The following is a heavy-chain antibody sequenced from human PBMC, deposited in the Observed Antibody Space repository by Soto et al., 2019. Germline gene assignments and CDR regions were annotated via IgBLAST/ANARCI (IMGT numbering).Heavy chain of an antibody. J-gene: IGHJ4*02. Sequence: QVQLRESGPGLVRPSQTLSLTCTVSGGSISSGSYSWSWIRQHPGKGLEWIGYIYYSGRTYNNPSLKSRVTISLDTSKNQFSMNLSSVTAADTAVYYCAREGGDGVDYWGQGTLVTVSS. CDR1: GGSISSGSYS. CDR3: AREGGDGVDY. V-gene: IGHV4-31*03. D-gene: IGHD3-16*01. CDR2: IYYSGRT.